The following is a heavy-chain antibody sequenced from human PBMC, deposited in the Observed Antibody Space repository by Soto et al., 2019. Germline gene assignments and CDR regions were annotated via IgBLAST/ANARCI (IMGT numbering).Heavy chain of an antibody. CDR1: GGSISSGDYY. V-gene: IGHV4-30-4*01. Sequence: SETLSLTCSVSGGSISSGDYYWSWIRQPPGKGLEWIGYIYYSGSTYYNPSLKSRVTISVDTSKNQFSLKLSSVTAADTAVYYCARFGDFAHEYYFDYWGQGTLVTVSS. J-gene: IGHJ4*02. D-gene: IGHD4-17*01. CDR3: ARFGDFAHEYYFDY. CDR2: IYYSGST.